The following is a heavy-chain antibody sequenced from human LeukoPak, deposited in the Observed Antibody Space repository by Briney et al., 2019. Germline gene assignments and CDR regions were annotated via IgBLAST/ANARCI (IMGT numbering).Heavy chain of an antibody. V-gene: IGHV1-18*01. CDR2: ISAYNGNT. J-gene: IGHJ4*02. CDR3: ARAPFDYYDDGGLRCYFTY. Sequence: ASVKVSCKASGYTFTSYGISWVRQAPGQGLEWMGWISAYNGNTNYAQKLQGRVTMTTDTSTSTAYMELRSLRSDDTAVYYCARAPFDYYDDGGLRCYFTYGGKGPRVTV. D-gene: IGHD3-22*01. CDR1: GYTFTSYG.